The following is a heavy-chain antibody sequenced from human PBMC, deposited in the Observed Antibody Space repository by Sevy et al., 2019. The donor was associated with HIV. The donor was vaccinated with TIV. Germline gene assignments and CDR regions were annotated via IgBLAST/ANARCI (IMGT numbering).Heavy chain of an antibody. Sequence: GGSLRLSCAASGFTFSDYYMSWVRQAPGKGLEWLSYISGTTSSMTYADSVKGRFTISRDNARNSLYLQMNSLRAEDTAVYYCVARIVVPGGFDNWGQGTQVTVSS. CDR3: VARIVVPGGFDN. V-gene: IGHV3-11*06. CDR1: GFTFSDYY. J-gene: IGHJ4*02. D-gene: IGHD2-2*01. CDR2: ISGTTSSM.